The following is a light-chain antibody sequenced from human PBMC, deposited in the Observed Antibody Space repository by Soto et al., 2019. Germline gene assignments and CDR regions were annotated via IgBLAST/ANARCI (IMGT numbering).Light chain of an antibody. CDR3: SSYTSSITLLYF. V-gene: IGLV2-14*01. J-gene: IGLJ1*01. Sequence: QSVLTQPASVSGSPGQSITISCTGTSSYVGGYNYVAWYQQHPGKAPKLMIYDVSNRPSGVSNRFSGSKSGNTASLTISGLPAEDAADYYCSSYTSSITLLYFFGTGTKLTVL. CDR1: SSYVGGYNY. CDR2: DVS.